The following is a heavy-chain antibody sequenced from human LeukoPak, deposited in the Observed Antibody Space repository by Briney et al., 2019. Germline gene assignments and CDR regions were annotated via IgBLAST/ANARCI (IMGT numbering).Heavy chain of an antibody. D-gene: IGHD6-6*01. CDR2: INPNTGGT. CDR1: GYTFTGRY. J-gene: IGHJ5*02. CDR3: ARVFSSSGFDP. Sequence: ASVKVSCKASGYTFTGRYMHWVRQAPGQGLEWMGWINPNTGGTNYAQNFQGRVTMTSDTSVRTAYMELSRLRSDDTAVYYCARVFSSSGFDPWGQGTLVTVSS. V-gene: IGHV1-2*02.